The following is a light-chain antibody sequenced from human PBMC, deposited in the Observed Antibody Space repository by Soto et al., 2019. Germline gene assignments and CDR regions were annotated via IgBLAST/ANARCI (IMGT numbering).Light chain of an antibody. V-gene: IGKV3-20*01. Sequence: EIVLTQSPGTLSLSPGERATLSCGASETVSSSYLAWYQQKPGQAPRLLIYGASNRASGIPDRFSGSGSGTDFTLTISRLEPGDFAVYYCQQYCGSPPITFGQGTRLEIK. CDR3: QQYCGSPPIT. J-gene: IGKJ5*01. CDR2: GAS. CDR1: ETVSSSY.